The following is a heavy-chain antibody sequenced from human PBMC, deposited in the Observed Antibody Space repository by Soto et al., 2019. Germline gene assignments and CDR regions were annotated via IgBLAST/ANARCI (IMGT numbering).Heavy chain of an antibody. D-gene: IGHD3-22*01. CDR1: GFTFSSYA. J-gene: IGHJ4*02. Sequence: GGSLRLSCAASGFTFSSYAMSWVRQAPGKGLEWVSAISGSGGSTYYADSVKGRFTISRDNSKNTLYLQMNSLRAEDTAVYYCAKTYYYDSSGYSPTYGYWGQGTLVTVSS. CDR2: ISGSGGST. CDR3: AKTYYYDSSGYSPTYGY. V-gene: IGHV3-23*01.